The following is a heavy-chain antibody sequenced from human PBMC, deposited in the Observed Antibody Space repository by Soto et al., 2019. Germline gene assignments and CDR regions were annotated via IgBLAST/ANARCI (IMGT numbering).Heavy chain of an antibody. CDR1: GGFIGSYN. CDR2: IHYSGIT. CDR3: ARHSGVSGTLSYYFDH. Sequence: SETLCLSCTVSGGFIGSYNWSGIRQPPGKGLEWIGYIHYSGITNYNPSLKSRVTISVDTSKNQFSLKLSSVTAADTAVYYCARHSGVSGTLSYYFDHWGQGTLVTVS. J-gene: IGHJ4*02. V-gene: IGHV4-59*08. D-gene: IGHD1-26*01.